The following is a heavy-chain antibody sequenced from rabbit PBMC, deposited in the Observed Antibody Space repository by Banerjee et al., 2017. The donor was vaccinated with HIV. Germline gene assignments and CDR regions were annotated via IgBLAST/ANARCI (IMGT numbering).Heavy chain of an antibody. CDR1: GFSFSNKYV. J-gene: IGHJ4*01. CDR3: ARDLAGVIGWNFSL. Sequence: QEQLVESGGGLVTLGGSLTLTCTASGFSFSNKYVMCWVRQAPGKGLEWIACIYTTSSGDTNYASWAKGRFTISKTSSTTVTLQMTSLTAADTATYFCARDLAGVIGWNFSLWGPGTLVTVS. V-gene: IGHV1S45*01. CDR2: IYTTSSGDT. D-gene: IGHD4-1*01.